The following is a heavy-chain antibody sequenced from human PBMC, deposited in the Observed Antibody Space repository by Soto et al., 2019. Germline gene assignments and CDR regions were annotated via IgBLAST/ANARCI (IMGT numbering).Heavy chain of an antibody. V-gene: IGHV1-18*01. CDR3: ARDQRYYYGSGSYSTEYFQH. CDR1: GYTFITYG. CDR2: ISAYNGNT. Sequence: ASVKVSCKASGYTFITYGLSWVRQAPGQGLEWMGWISAYNGNTNYAKKFQGRVTMTRDTSTSTVFLELRSLTSDDAAVYYFARDQRYYYGSGSYSTEYFQHWGQGTLVTVSS. D-gene: IGHD3-10*01. J-gene: IGHJ1*01.